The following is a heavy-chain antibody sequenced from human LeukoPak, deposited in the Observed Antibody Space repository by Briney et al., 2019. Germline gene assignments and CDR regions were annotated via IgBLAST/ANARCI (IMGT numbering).Heavy chain of an antibody. V-gene: IGHV3-9*01. CDR1: GFTFDDYA. Sequence: PGGSLRLSCAASGFTFDDYAMHWVRQAPGKGLEWVSGISWNSGSIGYADPVKDRFTISRDNAKNSLYLQMNSLRAEDTALYYCAKGFYGSGSDIDYWGQGTLVTVSS. J-gene: IGHJ4*02. CDR3: AKGFYGSGSDIDY. CDR2: ISWNSGSI. D-gene: IGHD3-10*01.